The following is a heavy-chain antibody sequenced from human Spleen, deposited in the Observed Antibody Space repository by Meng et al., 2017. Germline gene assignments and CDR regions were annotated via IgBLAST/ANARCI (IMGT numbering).Heavy chain of an antibody. CDR1: GYTFTGYY. Sequence: ASVKVSCKASGYTFTGYYMHWVRQAPGQGLEWMGWINPNSGGTKYAQKFQGRVTMTRDTSISTAYMELIRLRSDDTAVYYCARDRILWFGELSNYYYYGMDVWGQGTTVTVSS. D-gene: IGHD3-10*01. CDR2: INPNSGGT. V-gene: IGHV1-2*02. CDR3: ARDRILWFGELSNYYYYGMDV. J-gene: IGHJ6*02.